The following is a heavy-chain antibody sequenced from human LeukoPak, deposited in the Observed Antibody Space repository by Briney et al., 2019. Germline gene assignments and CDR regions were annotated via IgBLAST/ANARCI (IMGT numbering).Heavy chain of an antibody. D-gene: IGHD2-15*01. CDR1: GDTVIGYY. CDR3: ARERVVEAGHDAFDI. V-gene: IGHV1-2*02. CDR2: INPISGGT. Sequence: ASVKVSCKASGDTVIGYYIHWVRQAPGQGLEWMGWINPISGGTNTAQKFQGRVTMTGDMSIDTVYMDLSRLKSDDTAVYYCARERVVEAGHDAFDIWGRGTMVTVSS. J-gene: IGHJ3*02.